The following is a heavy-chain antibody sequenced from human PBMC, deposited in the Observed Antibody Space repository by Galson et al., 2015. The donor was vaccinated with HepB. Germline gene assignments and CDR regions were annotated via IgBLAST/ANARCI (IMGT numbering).Heavy chain of an antibody. V-gene: IGHV5-51*03. CDR3: AKMQGTLDAFHV. D-gene: IGHD1-1*01. CDR2: IYPGDSDT. CDR1: GYTFSTYW. J-gene: IGHJ3*01. Sequence: QSGAEVKAPGDSLRISCEASGYTFSTYWIGWLRQMSGKGLEWMGIIYPGDSDTRYNPSFQGQVTISADKSISTAFLQWSSLKASDTAMYYCAKMQGTLDAFHVWGQGTMVIVSS.